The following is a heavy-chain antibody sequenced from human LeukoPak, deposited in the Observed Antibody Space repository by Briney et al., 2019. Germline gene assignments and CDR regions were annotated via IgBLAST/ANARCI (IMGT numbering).Heavy chain of an antibody. CDR3: TTDQGIGPLPLFAS. CDR1: GVTSNNYA. J-gene: IGHJ5*02. V-gene: IGHV3-15*01. CDR2: LKSKTDGGTT. Sequence: KAGGSLRLSCAASGVTSNNYAMSWVRQAPGTGLEWVGRLKSKTDGGTTDYAAPVKGRFTISRDDSKTTLFLQMNSLKAEDTAVYYCTTDQGIGPLPLFASWGQGTLVTVSS. D-gene: IGHD6-13*01.